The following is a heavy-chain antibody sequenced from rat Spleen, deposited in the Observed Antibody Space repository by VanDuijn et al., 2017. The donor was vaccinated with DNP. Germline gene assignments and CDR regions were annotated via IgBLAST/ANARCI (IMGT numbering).Heavy chain of an antibody. V-gene: IGHV5-31*01. CDR3: TTDKDYFDY. CDR1: GFIFSNYW. Sequence: EVQLVESGGGPVQPGRSLKLSCVASGFIFSNYWMTWIRQAPGKGLEWVASITNTGDGSYYSDSVKGRFSLSRDNAKSTLYLQMDSLRSEDTATYYCTTDKDYFDYWGQGVMVTVSS. CDR2: ITNTGDGS. J-gene: IGHJ2*01.